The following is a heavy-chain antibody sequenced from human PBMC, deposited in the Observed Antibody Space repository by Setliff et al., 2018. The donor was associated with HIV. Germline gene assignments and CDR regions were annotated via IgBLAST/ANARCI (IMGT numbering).Heavy chain of an antibody. Sequence: SETLSLTCTVSGGSISSHYWSWIRQPPGKGLEWIGSIYYSGSTYYNPSLKSRVTISVDTSKNQFSLRLSSVTAADTAVYYCARLNGSGSPWGQGTLVTVSS. CDR3: ARLNGSGSP. V-gene: IGHV4-59*05. CDR2: IYYSGST. J-gene: IGHJ5*02. CDR1: GGSISSHY. D-gene: IGHD3-10*01.